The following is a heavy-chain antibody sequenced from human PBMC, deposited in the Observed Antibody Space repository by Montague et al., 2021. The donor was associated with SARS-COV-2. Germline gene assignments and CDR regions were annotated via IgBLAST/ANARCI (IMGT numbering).Heavy chain of an antibody. D-gene: IGHD6-13*01. CDR2: ISWDGGST. J-gene: IGHJ4*02. Sequence: SLRLPCAASGFTFDDYTMHWVRQAPGKGLEWVSLISWDGGSTYYADSVKGRFTISRDNSKNSLYLQMNSLRTEDTALYYCAKDLILGSGTRFDYWGQGTLVTVSS. V-gene: IGHV3-43*01. CDR3: AKDLILGSGTRFDY. CDR1: GFTFDDYT.